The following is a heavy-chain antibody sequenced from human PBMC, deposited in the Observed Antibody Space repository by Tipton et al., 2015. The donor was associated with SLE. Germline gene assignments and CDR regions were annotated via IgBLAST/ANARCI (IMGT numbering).Heavy chain of an antibody. CDR3: AREGYGAY. D-gene: IGHD4-17*01. CDR1: GGSLSGYY. J-gene: IGHJ4*02. CDR2: INHSGST. V-gene: IGHV4-34*01. Sequence: TLSLTCAVYGGSLSGYYWSWIRQPPGKGLEWIGEINHSGSTNYNPSLKSRVTISVDTSKNQFSLKLSSVTAADTAVYYCAREGYGAYWGQGTLVTVSS.